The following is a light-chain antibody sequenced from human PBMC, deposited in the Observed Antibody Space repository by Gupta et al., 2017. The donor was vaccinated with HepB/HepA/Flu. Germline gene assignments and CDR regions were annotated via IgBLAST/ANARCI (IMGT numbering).Light chain of an antibody. Sequence: DIQMTQSPSSLSASVGDRVTITCRASQNIRKFLNWYKQAPGKAPKLLIYGVSTRHSGVTTRFGGSGYEKDLTLTITNGEPEDIATYYSKQIDNLPQITLGQRT. CDR3: KQIDNLPQIT. J-gene: IGKJ5*01. V-gene: IGKV1-39*01. CDR1: QNIRKF. CDR2: GVS.